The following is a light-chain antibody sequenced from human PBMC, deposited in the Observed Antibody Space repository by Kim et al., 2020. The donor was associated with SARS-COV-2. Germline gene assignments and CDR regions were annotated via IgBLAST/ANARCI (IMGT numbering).Light chain of an antibody. J-gene: IGKJ2*01. CDR2: ATS. Sequence: DIQMTQSPSSLSASVGDRVTITCRASQTINTYLNWYQQKPGKAPHLLISATSSLQSGVPSRFSGSGSGTDFTLTISSLQPEDFATYYCQQSYSIPYTFGQGTKLEI. CDR1: QTINTY. V-gene: IGKV1-39*01. CDR3: QQSYSIPYT.